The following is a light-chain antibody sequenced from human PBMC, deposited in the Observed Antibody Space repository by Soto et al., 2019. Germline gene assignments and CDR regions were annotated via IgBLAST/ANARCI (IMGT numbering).Light chain of an antibody. CDR3: QQRYSSLPT. CDR1: QSISRY. CDR2: AAS. Sequence: DIQMTQSPSSLSASVGDRVTITCRASQSISRYLYCFQQKSGKAPKLLIYAASSLQSGVPSRFSGSGSGTDFTLTISSLQPEDFATYYCQQRYSSLPTFGQGTKVDI. V-gene: IGKV1-39*01. J-gene: IGKJ1*01.